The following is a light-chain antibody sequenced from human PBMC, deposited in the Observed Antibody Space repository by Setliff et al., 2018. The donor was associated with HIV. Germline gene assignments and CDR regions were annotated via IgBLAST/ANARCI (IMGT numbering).Light chain of an antibody. CDR3: CSYASSGSLV. CDR1: SSDVGSYNL. J-gene: IGLJ1*01. Sequence: QSVLTQPASVSGSPGQSITISRTGTSSDVGSYNLVSWYQQHPGKAPKLMIYEVSKRPSGVSNRFSGSKSGNTASLTISGLQTEDEAEYYCCSYASSGSLVFGTGTKVTV. CDR2: EVS. V-gene: IGLV2-23*02.